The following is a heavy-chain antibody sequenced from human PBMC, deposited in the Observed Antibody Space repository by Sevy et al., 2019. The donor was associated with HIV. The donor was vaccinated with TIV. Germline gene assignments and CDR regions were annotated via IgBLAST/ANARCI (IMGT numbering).Heavy chain of an antibody. Sequence: GGSLRLSCAASGFTFSSYAMHWVRQAPGKGLEWVAVISYDGRNKYYADSVKGRFTISRDNSKNTLYLQMNSLRAEDTAVYYCARGYLFAVAYFDYWGQGTLVTVSS. J-gene: IGHJ4*02. CDR3: ARGYLFAVAYFDY. CDR2: ISYDGRNK. D-gene: IGHD6-19*01. CDR1: GFTFSSYA. V-gene: IGHV3-30*04.